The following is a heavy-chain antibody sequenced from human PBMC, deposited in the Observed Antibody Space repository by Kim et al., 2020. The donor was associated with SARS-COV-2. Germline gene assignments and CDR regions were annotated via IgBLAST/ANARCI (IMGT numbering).Heavy chain of an antibody. CDR1: GFTFDDYA. CDR3: ASRISVPLSGKNSFDH. Sequence: GGSLRLSCVASGFTFDDYAMYWVRQAPGKGLEWVSGISWINTVVGYVDSVKGRFTISRDNAKNSLYLQMDSLRPEDTALYYCASRISVPLSGKNSFDHWGQGTQVTVSS. D-gene: IGHD1-26*01. V-gene: IGHV3-9*01. CDR2: ISWINTVV. J-gene: IGHJ4*02.